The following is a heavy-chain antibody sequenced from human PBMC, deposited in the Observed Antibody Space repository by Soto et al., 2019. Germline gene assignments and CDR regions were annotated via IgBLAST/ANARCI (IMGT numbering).Heavy chain of an antibody. Sequence: SETLSLTCTVSGGSVSSGSYYWSWIRQPPGKGLEWIGYIYYSGSTNYNPSLKSRVTISVDTSKNQFSLKLSSVTAADTAVYYCVYYDFWSGYFYWGQGTLVTVSS. CDR1: GGSVSSGSYY. CDR2: IYYSGST. V-gene: IGHV4-61*01. CDR3: VYYDFWSGYFY. D-gene: IGHD3-3*01. J-gene: IGHJ4*02.